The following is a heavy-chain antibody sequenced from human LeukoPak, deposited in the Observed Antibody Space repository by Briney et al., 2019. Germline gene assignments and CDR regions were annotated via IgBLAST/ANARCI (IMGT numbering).Heavy chain of an antibody. CDR3: ARAQWFTDL. Sequence: GGSLRLSCVGSGFTFENYGMAWVRHTPEKGLEWVAGLNWDGNNIEYIDSVKGRFTISRDNVKNSLFLDMNSLRPDDTALYYCARAQWFTDLWGQGTLVTVSS. J-gene: IGHJ5*02. V-gene: IGHV3-20*04. D-gene: IGHD3-22*01. CDR2: LNWDGNNI. CDR1: GFTFENYG.